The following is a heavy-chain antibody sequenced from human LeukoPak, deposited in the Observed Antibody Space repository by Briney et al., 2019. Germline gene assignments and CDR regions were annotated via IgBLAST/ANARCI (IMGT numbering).Heavy chain of an antibody. Sequence: GGSLRPSCAASGFTFSSYGMHWVRQAPGKGLEWVAVISYDGSNKYYADSVKGRFTISRDNSKNTLYLQMNSLRAEDTAVYYCAKDRSEWELNGMDVWGQGTTVTVSS. V-gene: IGHV3-30*18. CDR3: AKDRSEWELNGMDV. J-gene: IGHJ6*02. CDR1: GFTFSSYG. D-gene: IGHD1-26*01. CDR2: ISYDGSNK.